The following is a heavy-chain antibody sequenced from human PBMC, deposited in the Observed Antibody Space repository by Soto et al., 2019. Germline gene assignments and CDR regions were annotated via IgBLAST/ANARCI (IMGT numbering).Heavy chain of an antibody. J-gene: IGHJ5*02. V-gene: IGHV1-3*01. Sequence: GASVKVSCKASGYTLTSYAMHWVRQAPGQRLEWMGWINAGNGNTKYSQKFQGRVTITRDTSASTAYMELSRLRSEDTAVYYCARGRIAAATRGWFDPWGQGTLVTVSS. CDR1: GYTLTSYA. CDR2: INAGNGNT. D-gene: IGHD6-13*01. CDR3: ARGRIAAATRGWFDP.